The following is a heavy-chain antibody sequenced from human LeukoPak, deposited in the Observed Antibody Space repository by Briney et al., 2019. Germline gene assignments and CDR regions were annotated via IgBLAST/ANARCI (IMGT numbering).Heavy chain of an antibody. J-gene: IGHJ4*02. V-gene: IGHV2-5*01. CDR2: IYWNDDK. CDR3: AHSGVEFQTYYFDY. Sequence: TLSLTCTVSGGSISSSNFYWGWIRQPPGKALEWLALIYWNDDKRYSPSLKSRLTITKDTSKNQVVLTMTNMDPVDTATYYCAHSGVEFQTYYFDYWGQGTLVTVSS. D-gene: IGHD2-21*01. CDR1: GGSISSSNFY.